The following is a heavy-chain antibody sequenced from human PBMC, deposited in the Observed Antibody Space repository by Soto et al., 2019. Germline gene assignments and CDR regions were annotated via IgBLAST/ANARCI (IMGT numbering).Heavy chain of an antibody. Sequence: SETLSLTCAVYGGSFSGYYWSWIRQPPGKGLEWIGEINHSGSTNYNPSLKSRVTISVDTSKNQFSLKLSSVTAADTAVYYCARHSAQGWFDPWGQGTLVTVSS. V-gene: IGHV4-34*01. D-gene: IGHD6-6*01. CDR2: INHSGST. CDR1: GGSFSGYY. CDR3: ARHSAQGWFDP. J-gene: IGHJ5*02.